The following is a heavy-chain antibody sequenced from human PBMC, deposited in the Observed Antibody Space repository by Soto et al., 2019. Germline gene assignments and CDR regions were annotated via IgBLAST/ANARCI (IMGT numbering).Heavy chain of an antibody. V-gene: IGHV4-39*01. Sequence: ENPSPTRLVCGGTLSKSTYYSVLVRPPPGKGLEWIGTIYYLGSTDFNPSLGSRVSMSVDTSKNQFSLQLASVTASDTAVYYCARYRDNWNGPDWLDPWGQGTLVTVSS. D-gene: IGHD1-20*01. CDR2: IYYLGST. J-gene: IGHJ5*02. CDR1: GGTLSKSTYY. CDR3: ARYRDNWNGPDWLDP.